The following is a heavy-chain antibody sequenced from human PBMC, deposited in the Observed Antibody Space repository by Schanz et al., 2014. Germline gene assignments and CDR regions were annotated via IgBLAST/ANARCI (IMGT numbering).Heavy chain of an antibody. CDR2: ISYDGRHK. V-gene: IGHV3-30*18. CDR3: AKDDTKVNGMDV. Sequence: QVQLVESGGGVVQPGRSLRLSCAASGFTFSGYGMHWVRQAPGKGLEWVAIISYDGRHKNYADSVKGRFTISRDNSKNTLHLQMTSLRVEDTAVYYCAKDDTKVNGMDVWGQGTTVTVSS. J-gene: IGHJ6*02. CDR1: GFTFSGYG.